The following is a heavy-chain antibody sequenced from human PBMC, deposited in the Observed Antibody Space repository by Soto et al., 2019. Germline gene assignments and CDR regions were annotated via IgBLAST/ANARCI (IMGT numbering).Heavy chain of an antibody. CDR3: ARYSSSGYYYYYGMDV. V-gene: IGHV3-33*01. D-gene: IGHD6-6*01. J-gene: IGHJ6*02. CDR1: GFTFSSYG. CDR2: IWYDGSNK. Sequence: PGGSLRLSCAASGFTFSSYGMHWVRQAPGKGLEWVAVIWYDGSNKYYADSVKGRFTISRDNSKNTLYLQMNSLRAEDTAVYYCARYSSSGYYYYYGMDVWGQGTTVTVSS.